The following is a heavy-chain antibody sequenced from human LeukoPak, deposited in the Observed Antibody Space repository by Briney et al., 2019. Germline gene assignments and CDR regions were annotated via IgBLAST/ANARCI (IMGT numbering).Heavy chain of an antibody. J-gene: IGHJ4*02. CDR2: INPNSGGT. V-gene: IGHV1-2*02. Sequence: ASVKVSCKASGYTFTSYGISWVRQAPGQGLEWMGWINPNSGGTNYAQKFQGRVTMTRDTSISTAYMELSRLRSDDTAVYYCARSVTTVTRFDYWGQGTLVTVSS. D-gene: IGHD4-17*01. CDR1: GYTFTSYG. CDR3: ARSVTTVTRFDY.